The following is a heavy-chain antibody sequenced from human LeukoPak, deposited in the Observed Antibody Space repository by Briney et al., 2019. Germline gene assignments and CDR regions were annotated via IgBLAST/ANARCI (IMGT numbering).Heavy chain of an antibody. CDR2: IYYSGSA. CDR3: AREAYYYGSGSLNWFDP. J-gene: IGHJ5*02. D-gene: IGHD3-10*01. Sequence: SETLSLTCTVSGGSVNSGSYYWCWIRQAPGEGLEWIGNIYYSGSAYYTPSLESRVTISVDTSKNQFSLKLSSVTAADTAVYYCAREAYYYGSGSLNWFDPWGQGTLVTVSS. CDR1: GGSVNSGSYY. V-gene: IGHV4-39*07.